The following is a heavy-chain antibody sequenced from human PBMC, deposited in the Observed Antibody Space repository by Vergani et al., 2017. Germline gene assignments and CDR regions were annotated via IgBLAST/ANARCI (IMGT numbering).Heavy chain of an antibody. Sequence: QVQLVESGGGVVQPGRSLRLSCAASGFTFSSYGMHWVRQAPGKGLEWVAVISYDGSNKYYADSVKGRFTISRDNSKNTLYLQMNSLRAEDTAVYYCAKVPAAPAHNYYYYMDVWGKGTTVTVSS. J-gene: IGHJ6*03. CDR1: GFTFSSYG. CDR3: AKVPAAPAHNYYYYMDV. D-gene: IGHD2-2*01. V-gene: IGHV3-30*18. CDR2: ISYDGSNK.